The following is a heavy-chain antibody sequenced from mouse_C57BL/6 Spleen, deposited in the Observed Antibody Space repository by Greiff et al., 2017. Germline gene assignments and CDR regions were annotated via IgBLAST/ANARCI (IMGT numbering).Heavy chain of an antibody. J-gene: IGHJ4*01. CDR2: IWRGGST. D-gene: IGHD1-1*01. CDR3: AKSLYGSNYYYAMDY. Sequence: QVQLKQSGPGLVQPSQSLSITCTVSGFSLTSYGVHWVRQSPGKGLEWLGVIWRGGSTDYNAAFMSRLSITKDNSKSQVFFKMNSLQADDTAIYYCAKSLYGSNYYYAMDYWGQGTSVTVSS. V-gene: IGHV2-5*01. CDR1: GFSLTSYG.